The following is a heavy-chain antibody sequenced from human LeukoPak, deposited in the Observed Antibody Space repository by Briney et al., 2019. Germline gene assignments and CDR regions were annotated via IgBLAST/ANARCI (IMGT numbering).Heavy chain of an antibody. V-gene: IGHV4-39*07. CDR1: GGSISSSSYY. J-gene: IGHJ4*02. CDR3: AREGGPYRPLDY. Sequence: SETLSLTCTVSGGSISSSSYYRGWIRQPPGKGLEWIGSIYYSGSTYYNPSLKSRVAISVDKSENHISLKLTSVTAADTAVYYCAREGGPYRPLDYSGQGTLVTVAS. CDR2: IYYSGST.